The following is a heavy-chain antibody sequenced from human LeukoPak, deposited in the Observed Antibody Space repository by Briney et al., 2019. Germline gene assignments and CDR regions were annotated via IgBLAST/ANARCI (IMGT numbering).Heavy chain of an antibody. CDR1: GGSISSYY. V-gene: IGHV4-4*07. CDR2: MYSSGST. D-gene: IGHD5-18*01. J-gene: IGHJ6*03. Sequence: SETLSLTCTVSGGSISSYYWRWIRQPAGKGLEWIGRMYSSGSTNYNPSLKSRVTISVDTSKKKFSLKLSSVTAADTAVYYCARDRGYSYEYYYYYYMDVWGKGTTVTVSS. CDR3: ARDRGYSYEYYYYYYMDV.